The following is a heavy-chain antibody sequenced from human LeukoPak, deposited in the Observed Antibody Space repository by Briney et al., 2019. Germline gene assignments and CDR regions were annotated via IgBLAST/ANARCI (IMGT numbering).Heavy chain of an antibody. V-gene: IGHV1-2*02. Sequence: GASVKVSCEASGYTFTGYYMHWVRQAPGQGLEWMGWINPNSGGTNYAQKFQGRVTMTRDTSISTAYMELSRLRSDDTAVYYCARGHTMVRGVRGNWFDPWGQGTLVTVSS. J-gene: IGHJ5*02. CDR2: INPNSGGT. CDR3: ARGHTMVRGVRGNWFDP. CDR1: GYTFTGYY. D-gene: IGHD3-10*01.